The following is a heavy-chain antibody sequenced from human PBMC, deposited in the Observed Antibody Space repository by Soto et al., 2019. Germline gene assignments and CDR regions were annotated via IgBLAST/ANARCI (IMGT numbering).Heavy chain of an antibody. CDR1: GYTFTSYD. V-gene: IGHV1-8*01. J-gene: IGHJ4*02. Sequence: QVQLVQSGAEVKKPGASVKVSCKASGYTFTSYDFNWVRQATGQGPEWLGWMNPVSGDTGYSQKFKGRVTMTSETCISTAYMELSSLRSEDTAVYYCARAPRNWGFDFWGQGTQVTVSS. D-gene: IGHD7-27*01. CDR2: MNPVSGDT. CDR3: ARAPRNWGFDF.